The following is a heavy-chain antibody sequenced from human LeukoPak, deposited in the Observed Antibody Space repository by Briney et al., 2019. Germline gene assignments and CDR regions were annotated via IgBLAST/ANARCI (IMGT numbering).Heavy chain of an antibody. D-gene: IGHD3-22*01. J-gene: IGHJ6*02. CDR2: IYYSGST. CDR3: ARETNYYDSSGYYPGYYGMDV. V-gene: IGHV4-59*01. Sequence: SETLSLTCTVSGGSISSYYWSWIRQPPGKGLEWIGYIYYSGSTNYNPSLKSRVTISVDTSKNQFSLKLSSVTAADTAVYYCARETNYYDSSGYYPGYYGMDVWGQGTTVTVSS. CDR1: GGSISSYY.